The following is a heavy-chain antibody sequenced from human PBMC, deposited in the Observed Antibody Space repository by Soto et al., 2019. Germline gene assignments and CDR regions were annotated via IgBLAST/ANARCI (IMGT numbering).Heavy chain of an antibody. V-gene: IGHV1-18*04. Sequence: ASVRVSCKAAGYTFTSYGISWVRQAPGQGLEWMGWISAYNGNTNYAQKLQGRVTMTTDTSTSTAYMELRSLRSDDTAVYYCAREGNVLRYFDWYNSGMDFWDQGTMLTVSS. CDR3: AREGNVLRYFDWYNSGMDF. CDR1: GYTFTSYG. CDR2: ISAYNGNT. J-gene: IGHJ6*02. D-gene: IGHD3-9*01.